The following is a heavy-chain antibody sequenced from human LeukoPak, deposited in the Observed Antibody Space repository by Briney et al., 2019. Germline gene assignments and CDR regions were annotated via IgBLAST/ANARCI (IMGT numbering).Heavy chain of an antibody. D-gene: IGHD2-15*01. CDR1: GGSFSGYY. V-gene: IGHV4-34*01. Sequence: ASETLSLTCAVYGGSFSGYYWSWIRQPPGKGLEWIGEINHSGSTNYNPSLKSRVTISVDTSKNQFSLKLSSVTAADTAVYYCARGGIEGSSDYWGQGTLVTVSS. CDR2: INHSGST. J-gene: IGHJ4*02. CDR3: ARGGIEGSSDY.